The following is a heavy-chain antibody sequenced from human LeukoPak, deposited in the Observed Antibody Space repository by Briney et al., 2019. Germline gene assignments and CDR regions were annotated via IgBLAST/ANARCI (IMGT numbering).Heavy chain of an antibody. CDR1: GFTFSSYS. Sequence: PGGSLRLSCAASGFTFSSYSMNWVRQAPGKGLEWVSYISSSSSTIYYADSVKGQFTISRDNAKNSLYLQMNSLRAEDTAVYYCARDGDTAMGDYWGQGTLVTVSS. CDR3: ARDGDTAMGDY. V-gene: IGHV3-48*01. CDR2: ISSSSSTI. D-gene: IGHD5-18*01. J-gene: IGHJ4*02.